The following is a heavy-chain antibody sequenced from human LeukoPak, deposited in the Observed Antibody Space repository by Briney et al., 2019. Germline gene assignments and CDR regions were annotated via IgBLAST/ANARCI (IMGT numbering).Heavy chain of an antibody. Sequence: GRSLRLSCAASGFTFSSYAMHWVRQAPGKGLEWVAVMSYDGSNKYYADSVKGRFTISRDNSKNTLYLQMNSLRAEDTAVYYCARDVSYYYGSGSYLFDYWGQGTLVTVSS. CDR2: MSYDGSNK. CDR3: ARDVSYYYGSGSYLFDY. V-gene: IGHV3-30*04. D-gene: IGHD3-10*01. CDR1: GFTFSSYA. J-gene: IGHJ4*02.